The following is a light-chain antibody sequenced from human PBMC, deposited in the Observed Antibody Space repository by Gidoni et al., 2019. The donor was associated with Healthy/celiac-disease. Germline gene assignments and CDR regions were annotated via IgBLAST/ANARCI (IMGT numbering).Light chain of an antibody. CDR3: QQYGSSSFT. CDR1: QSVSSSY. CDR2: GAS. Sequence: IVLTQSPGTLSLSPGERATLSCRASQSVSSSYLAWYQQKPGQAPMLLIYGASSRATGIPDRFSGSGSETDLNLTISRLEPEDFAVYYCQQYGSSSFTFGGGTKVEIK. V-gene: IGKV3-20*01. J-gene: IGKJ4*01.